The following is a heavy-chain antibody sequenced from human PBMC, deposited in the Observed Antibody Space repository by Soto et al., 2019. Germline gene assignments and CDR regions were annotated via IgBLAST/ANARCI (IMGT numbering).Heavy chain of an antibody. CDR2: IWYDGSNK. J-gene: IGHJ6*02. CDR1: GFPFSSYV. D-gene: IGHD3-10*01. V-gene: IGHV3-33*01. Sequence: GGSLSLSCAASGFPFSSYVMHWVRQAPGKGLEWVAVIWYDGSNKYYADSVKGRFTISRDNSKNTLYLQMNSLRAEDTAVYYCAREVVTMVRGVIITGYYGMDVWGQGTTVTVSS. CDR3: AREVVTMVRGVIITGYYGMDV.